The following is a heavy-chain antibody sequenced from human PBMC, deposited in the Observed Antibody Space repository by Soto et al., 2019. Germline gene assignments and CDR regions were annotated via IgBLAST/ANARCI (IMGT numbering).Heavy chain of an antibody. CDR3: AKDIESVAGTGYYFDY. CDR1: GFTFDDYA. J-gene: IGHJ4*02. CDR2: ISWDGGST. Sequence: EVQLVESGGVVVQPGGSLRLSCAASGFTFDDYAMHWVRQAPGKGLEWVSLISWDGGSTYYADSVKGRFTISRDNSKNSLYLQMNSLRAEDTALYYCAKDIESVAGTGYYFDYGGQGTLVTVSS. V-gene: IGHV3-43D*04. D-gene: IGHD6-19*01.